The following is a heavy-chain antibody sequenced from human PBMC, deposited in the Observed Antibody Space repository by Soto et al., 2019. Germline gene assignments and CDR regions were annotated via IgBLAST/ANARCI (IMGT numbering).Heavy chain of an antibody. CDR3: ASTLLTYYFDF. D-gene: IGHD1-20*01. V-gene: IGHV4-30-4*01. Sequence: PSETLSLTCSVSGGSINSGDYYWSWLRQAPGKGLERIGFIHYTGSTFYSPSLKSRATISVDTSKKQFSVRLSSVTAAETAVYYCASTLLTYYFDFWGQGALVTVSS. CDR1: GGSINSGDYY. J-gene: IGHJ4*02. CDR2: IHYTGST.